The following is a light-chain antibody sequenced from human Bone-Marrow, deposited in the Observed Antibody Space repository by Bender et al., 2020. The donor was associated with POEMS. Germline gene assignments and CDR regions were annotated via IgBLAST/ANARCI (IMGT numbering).Light chain of an antibody. Sequence: SYVLTQPPSVSVSPGQTARITCSGDALPKQFAYWYQQKPGQAPVLVIYKGNERPSGIPERFSGSTSGTTVTLTISGVQAEDEADYYCQSADRSGAHFGGGTKLTVL. J-gene: IGLJ2*01. V-gene: IGLV3-25*03. CDR1: ALPKQF. CDR3: QSADRSGAH. CDR2: KGN.